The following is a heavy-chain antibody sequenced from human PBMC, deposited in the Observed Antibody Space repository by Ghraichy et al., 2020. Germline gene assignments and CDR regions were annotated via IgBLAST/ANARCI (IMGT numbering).Heavy chain of an antibody. V-gene: IGHV4-59*08. CDR1: GGSISSYY. CDR2: IYYSGST. D-gene: IGHD2-2*01. J-gene: IGHJ5*02. Sequence: SETLSLTCTVSGGSISSYYWSWIRQPPGKGLEWIGYIYYSGSTNYNPSLKSRVTISVDTSKNQFSLKLSSVTAADTAVYYCARHCSSTSCYSSGVSWFDPWGQGTLVTVSS. CDR3: ARHCSSTSCYSSGVSWFDP.